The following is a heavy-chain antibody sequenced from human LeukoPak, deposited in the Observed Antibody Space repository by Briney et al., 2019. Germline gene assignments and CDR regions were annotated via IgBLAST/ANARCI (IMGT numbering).Heavy chain of an antibody. Sequence: PSETLSLTCTVSGYSISSGYYWGWIRQPPGKGLEWIGIIYHSGSTYSNPSLKSRVTISVDTSKNQFSLKLSSVTAADTAVYYCARLRYYDSSGYSYYFDYWGQGTLVTVSS. J-gene: IGHJ4*02. V-gene: IGHV4-38-2*02. CDR2: IYHSGST. CDR3: ARLRYYDSSGYSYYFDY. CDR1: GYSISSGYY. D-gene: IGHD3-22*01.